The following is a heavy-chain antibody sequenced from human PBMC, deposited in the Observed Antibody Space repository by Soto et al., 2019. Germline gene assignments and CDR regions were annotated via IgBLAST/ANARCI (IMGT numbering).Heavy chain of an antibody. D-gene: IGHD2-2*01. CDR3: ARDTLSGYCSSTSCYSIGWFDP. CDR2: IYYSGST. Sequence: QVQLQESGPGLVKPSETLSLTCTVSGGSVSSGSYYWSWIRQPPGKGLEWIGYIYYSGSTNYNPSLKSRVTISVDTSKNQFSLKLRSVTAADTAVYYCARDTLSGYCSSTSCYSIGWFDPWGQGTLVTVSS. J-gene: IGHJ5*02. CDR1: GGSVSSGSYY. V-gene: IGHV4-61*01.